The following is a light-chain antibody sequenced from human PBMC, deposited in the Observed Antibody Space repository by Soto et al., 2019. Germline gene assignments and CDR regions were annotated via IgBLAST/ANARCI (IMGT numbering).Light chain of an antibody. Sequence: DILMTQSPPSLSVSAGDRVTITCRASQGIGNSLAWYQQKPGTVPKLLIYSASTLPSGVPSRFSGSGSGTEFTLTISSLQPEDFAAYYCQKYNTVPATFGQGTRLEIK. CDR1: QGIGNS. CDR3: QKYNTVPAT. J-gene: IGKJ5*01. V-gene: IGKV1-27*01. CDR2: SAS.